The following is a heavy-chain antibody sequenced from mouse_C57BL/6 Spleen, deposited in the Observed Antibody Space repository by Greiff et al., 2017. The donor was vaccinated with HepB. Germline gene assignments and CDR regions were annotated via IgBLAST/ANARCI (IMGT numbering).Heavy chain of an antibody. V-gene: IGHV1-59*01. CDR2: IDPSDSYT. Sequence: QVQLQQPGAELVRPGTSVKLSCKASGYTFTSYWMHWVKQRPGQGLEWIGVIDPSDSYTNYNQKFKGKATLTVDTSSSTAYMQLSSLTSEDSAVYDCARGESGNYGWYFDVWGTGTTVTVSS. J-gene: IGHJ1*03. CDR3: ARGESGNYGWYFDV. CDR1: GYTFTSYW. D-gene: IGHD2-1*01.